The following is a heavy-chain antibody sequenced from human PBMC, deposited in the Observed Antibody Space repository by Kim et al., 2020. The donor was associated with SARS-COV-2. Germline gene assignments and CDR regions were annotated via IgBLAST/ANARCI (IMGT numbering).Heavy chain of an antibody. CDR2: IYSGGST. CDR3: ARDFGEYYFDY. CDR1: GFTVSRNY. J-gene: IGHJ4*02. V-gene: IGHV3-53*01. Sequence: GGSLRLSCVASGFTVSRNYMSWVRQAPGKGLEWVSVIYSGGSTYYADSVKGRFSISRDNSKNTLYLQMNSLRAEDTAVYYCARDFGEYYFDYWGQGTLVTVSS. D-gene: IGHD3-10*01.